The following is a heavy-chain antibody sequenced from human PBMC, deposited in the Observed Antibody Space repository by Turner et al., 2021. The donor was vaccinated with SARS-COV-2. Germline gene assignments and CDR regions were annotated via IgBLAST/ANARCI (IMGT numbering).Heavy chain of an antibody. CDR3: ATGYQLRVNWFDP. V-gene: IGHV1-24*01. Sequence: QVQMVQSGAEVKKPGASVKVSRKLSGYTLTELSMYWVRQAPGKGLEWMGGFDPEDGETIYAQNFQGRVTMTEDTSTDTAYMELGSLRSEDTAVYFCATGYQLRVNWFDPWGQGTLVTVSS. J-gene: IGHJ5*02. D-gene: IGHD2-2*01. CDR2: FDPEDGET. CDR1: GYTLTELS.